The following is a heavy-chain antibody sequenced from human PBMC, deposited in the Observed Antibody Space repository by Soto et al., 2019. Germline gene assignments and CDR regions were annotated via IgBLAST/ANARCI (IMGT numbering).Heavy chain of an antibody. V-gene: IGHV3-48*04. CDR3: ARDPPQSPGSYFDY. D-gene: IGHD1-26*01. CDR1: GFTFSSYS. CDR2: ISSSSSTI. Sequence: GGSLRLSCAASGFTFSSYSMNWVRQAPGKGLEWVSYISSSSSTIYYADSVKGRFTISRDNAKNSLYLQMNSLRAEDTAVYYCARDPPQSPGSYFDYWGQGTLVTVSS. J-gene: IGHJ4*02.